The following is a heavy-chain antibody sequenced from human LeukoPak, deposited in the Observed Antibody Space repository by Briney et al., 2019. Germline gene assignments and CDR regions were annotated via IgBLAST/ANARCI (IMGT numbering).Heavy chain of an antibody. V-gene: IGHV1-2*02. CDR1: GYTFTEYY. D-gene: IGHD1-7*01. J-gene: IGHJ4*02. CDR3: ARDQDTGTTGGTDY. CDR2: INPNSGGT. Sequence: ASVKVSCKASGYTFTEYYIHWIRQAPGQGLEWMGWINPNSGGTNYAQKFQGRVTMTRDTSISTAYMELSRLRSDDTAVYYCARDQDTGTTGGTDYWGQGTLVTVSS.